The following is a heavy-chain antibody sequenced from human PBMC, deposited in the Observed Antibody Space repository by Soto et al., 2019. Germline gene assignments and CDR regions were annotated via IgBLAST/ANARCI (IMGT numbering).Heavy chain of an antibody. CDR1: GGTFSSYA. D-gene: IGHD3-10*01. Sequence: GASVKVSCKASGGTFSSYAISWVRQAPGQGLEWMGGISAIIGKANYAQKFQGRVTITADTFTSTAYMELRSLRSDDTAVYYCARLGDYYCSGSYLGYYYYYGMDVWGQGTTVTVSS. CDR3: ARLGDYYCSGSYLGYYYYYGMDV. J-gene: IGHJ6*02. V-gene: IGHV1-69*10. CDR2: ISAIIGKA.